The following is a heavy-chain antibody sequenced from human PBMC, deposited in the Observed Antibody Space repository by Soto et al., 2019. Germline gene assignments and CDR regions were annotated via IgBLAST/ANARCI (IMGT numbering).Heavy chain of an antibody. Sequence: QVQLVESGGGVVQPGRSLRLSCAASGFTFSSYAMHWVRQAPGKGLEWVAVISYDGSNKYYAESVKGRFTISRDNSNTTLHLQINGLRADDTAVYYGARDLPTNHVVVVTAISRDYWGQGTLVTVSS. CDR3: ARDLPTNHVVVVTAISRDY. J-gene: IGHJ4*02. V-gene: IGHV3-30-3*01. D-gene: IGHD2-21*02. CDR2: ISYDGSNK. CDR1: GFTFSSYA.